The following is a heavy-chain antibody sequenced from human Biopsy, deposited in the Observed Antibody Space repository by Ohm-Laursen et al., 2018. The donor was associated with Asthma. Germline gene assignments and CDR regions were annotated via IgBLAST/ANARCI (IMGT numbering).Heavy chain of an antibody. CDR2: ISVYNGNT. J-gene: IGHJ6*02. Sequence: SVTVSCTTSGYTFNSAGINWVRQAPGQGLEWMGWISVYNGNTKVAQNLQDRVTMITDTSTSTAYMELRSLRSDDTSVYFCARAVDYSHYYGIDVWSQGTTVTVS. CDR1: GYTFNSAG. V-gene: IGHV1-18*01. D-gene: IGHD3-10*01. CDR3: ARAVDYSHYYGIDV.